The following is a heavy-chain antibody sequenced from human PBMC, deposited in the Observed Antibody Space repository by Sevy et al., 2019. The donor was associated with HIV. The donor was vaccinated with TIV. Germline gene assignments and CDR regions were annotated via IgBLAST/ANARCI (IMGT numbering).Heavy chain of an antibody. Sequence: SETLSLTCTVSGGSISSSSYYWGWIRQPPGKGLEWIGSIYYSGSTYYNPSLKSRVTISVDTSKNQFSLKLSSVTAADTALYYCARLGGIVVPAAKGGYYGMDVWGQGTTVTVSS. CDR1: GGSISSSSYY. V-gene: IGHV4-39*01. CDR3: ARLGGIVVPAAKGGYYGMDV. CDR2: IYYSGST. J-gene: IGHJ6*02. D-gene: IGHD2-2*01.